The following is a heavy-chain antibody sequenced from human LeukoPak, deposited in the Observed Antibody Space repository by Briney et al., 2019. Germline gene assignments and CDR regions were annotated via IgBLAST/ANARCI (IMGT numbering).Heavy chain of an antibody. CDR2: INHSGST. J-gene: IGHJ4*02. V-gene: IGHV4-34*01. CDR3: ASGNGSGSYNY. D-gene: IGHD3-10*01. CDR1: GGSISGYY. Sequence: SETLSLTCTVSGGSISGYYWSWIRQPPGKGLEWIGEINHSGSTNYNPSLKSRVTISVDTSKNQFSLKLSSVTAADTAVYYCASGNGSGSYNYWGQGTLVTVSS.